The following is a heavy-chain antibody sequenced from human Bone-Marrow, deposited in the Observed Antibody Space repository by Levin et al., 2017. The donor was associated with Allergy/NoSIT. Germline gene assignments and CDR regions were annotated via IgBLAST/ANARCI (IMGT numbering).Heavy chain of an antibody. CDR3: TRDFSSGYSYGYAFDI. J-gene: IGHJ3*02. CDR2: IRRKVYGGTT. V-gene: IGHV3-49*03. Sequence: GGSLRLSCTGSGFSFGECAMSWFRQAPGKGLEWVAFIRRKVYGGTTEYAASVKGRFTISREDSKSIAYLQMNSLKTEDTAVYYCTRDFSSGYSYGYAFDIWGQGTMVTVSS. D-gene: IGHD5-18*01. CDR1: GFSFGECA.